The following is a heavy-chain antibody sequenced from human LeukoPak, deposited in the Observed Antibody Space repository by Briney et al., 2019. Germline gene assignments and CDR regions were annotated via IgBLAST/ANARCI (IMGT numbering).Heavy chain of an antibody. CDR1: GYTCTSYY. Sequence: ASVKVSCKASGYTCTSYYMHWVRQAPGQGLEWMGIINPSGGSTGYAQTFQGRVTMTRDTSTSTVYMELSSLRSEDTAVYYCARARELRGGDYWGQGTLVTVSS. V-gene: IGHV1-46*01. CDR3: ARARELRGGDY. J-gene: IGHJ4*02. D-gene: IGHD1-26*01. CDR2: INPSGGST.